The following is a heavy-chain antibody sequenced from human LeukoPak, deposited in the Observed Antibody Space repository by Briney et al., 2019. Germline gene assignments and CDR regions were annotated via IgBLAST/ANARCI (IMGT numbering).Heavy chain of an antibody. J-gene: IGHJ4*02. Sequence: SETLSLTCAVYGGSFSGYYWSWIRQPPGKGLEWIGEINHSGSTNYNPSLKSRVTISVDTSKNQFSLKLSSVTAADTAVYYCARRSSGYKYFDYWGQGTLVTVSS. D-gene: IGHD3-22*01. CDR1: GGSFSGYY. CDR2: INHSGST. CDR3: ARRSSGYKYFDY. V-gene: IGHV4-34*01.